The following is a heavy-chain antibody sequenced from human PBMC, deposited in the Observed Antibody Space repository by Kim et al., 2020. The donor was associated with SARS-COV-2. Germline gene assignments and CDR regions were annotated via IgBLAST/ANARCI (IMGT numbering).Heavy chain of an antibody. D-gene: IGHD3-3*01. CDR3: ARDLFIGSGYYPVNLDYYYGMDV. CDR2: IYSGGST. V-gene: IGHV3-66*01. CDR1: GFTVSSNY. Sequence: GGSLRLSCAASGFTVSSNYMSWVRQAPGKGLEWVSVIYSGGSTYYADSVKGRFTISRDNSKNTLYLQMNSLRAEDTAVYYCARDLFIGSGYYPVNLDYYYGMDVWGQGTTVTVSS. J-gene: IGHJ6*02.